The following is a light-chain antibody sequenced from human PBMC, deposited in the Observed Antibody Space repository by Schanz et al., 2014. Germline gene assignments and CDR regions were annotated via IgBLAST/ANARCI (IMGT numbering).Light chain of an antibody. Sequence: QSALTQPPSVSGSPGQSITISCTGTSGDVGAYNYVSWYQHHPGKAPKLMIFDVSHRPSGVSNRFSGSKSGNTASLTISGLQAEDEADYYSSSYTTTSTLVLFGGGTKLTVL. CDR3: SSYTTTSTLVL. V-gene: IGLV2-14*03. CDR1: SGDVGAYNY. J-gene: IGLJ2*01. CDR2: DVS.